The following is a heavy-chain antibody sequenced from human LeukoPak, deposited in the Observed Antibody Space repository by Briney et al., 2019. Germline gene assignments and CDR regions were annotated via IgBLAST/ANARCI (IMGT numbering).Heavy chain of an antibody. CDR3: CYVDTAMASVY. CDR1: GFTFSDYY. V-gene: IGHV3-11*06. J-gene: IGHJ4*02. CDR2: ISSSSSYT. D-gene: IGHD5-18*01. Sequence: GGSLRLSCAASGFTFSDYYMSWIRQAPGKGLEWVSYISSSSSYTNYADSVKGRFTISRDNAKNSLYLQMNSLRAEDTAVYYCCYVDTAMASVYWGQGTLVTVSS.